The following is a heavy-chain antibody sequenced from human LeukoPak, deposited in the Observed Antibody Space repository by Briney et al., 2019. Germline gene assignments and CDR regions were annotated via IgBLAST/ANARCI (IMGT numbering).Heavy chain of an antibody. CDR2: IDGTGDST. V-gene: IGHV3-23*01. Sequence: PGGSLRLSCAASGFTFTNYAMNWVRQAPGKGLEWVSAIDGTGDSTYYADSVKGRFTISRDNSKNALFLQMNSLRAEDTAIYYCAKDYYDSSGYYYGPDYWGQGTLVTVSS. CDR1: GFTFTNYA. D-gene: IGHD3-22*01. CDR3: AKDYYDSSGYYYGPDY. J-gene: IGHJ4*02.